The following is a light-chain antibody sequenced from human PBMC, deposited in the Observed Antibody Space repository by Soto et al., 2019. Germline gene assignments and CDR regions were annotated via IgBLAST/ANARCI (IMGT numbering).Light chain of an antibody. Sequence: DIQMTQSPSTLSGSVGDRVTITCRASQSIGSWLAWYQQRPGKAPKLLIYDASTLESGVPSSLSGSGSGTEFTLTINRIPPDDSATYYCQQYNYYRTFGQGTKVDI. CDR1: QSIGSW. V-gene: IGKV1-5*01. CDR2: DAS. CDR3: QQYNYYRT. J-gene: IGKJ1*01.